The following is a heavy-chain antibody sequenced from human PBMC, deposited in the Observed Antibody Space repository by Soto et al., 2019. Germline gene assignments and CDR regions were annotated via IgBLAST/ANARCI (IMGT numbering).Heavy chain of an antibody. CDR2: ITHSGST. D-gene: IGHD5-18*01. V-gene: IGHV4-34*01. J-gene: IGHJ6*02. CDR1: GGAFIDYS. Sequence: QVQLHQWGAGLLNPSETLSLTCAVSGGAFIDYSWSWIRQFPGRGLEWIGEITHSGSTNYNPSLKSRIAMSVDTSKRQFSLKMSSVTAAYTAVYYCARDGIHLRYGMEVWGPGTTVTVAS. CDR3: ARDGIHLRYGMEV.